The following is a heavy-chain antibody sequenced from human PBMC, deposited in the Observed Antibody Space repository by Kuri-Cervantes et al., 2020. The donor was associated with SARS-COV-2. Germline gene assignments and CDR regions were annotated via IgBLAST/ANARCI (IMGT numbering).Heavy chain of an antibody. V-gene: IGHV3-73*01. J-gene: IGHJ3*02. CDR2: VRGKANNYAT. CDR3: AREVPTGILTGYYSGDAFDI. CDR1: GFLFSASA. D-gene: IGHD3-9*01. Sequence: ETLSLTCEVSGFLFSASAIHWVRQASGKGLEWVGRVRGKANNYATAYAASVKGRFTISRDDSKNMAYLQMNSLRAEDTAVYYCAREVPTGILTGYYSGDAFDIWGQGKMVTVSS.